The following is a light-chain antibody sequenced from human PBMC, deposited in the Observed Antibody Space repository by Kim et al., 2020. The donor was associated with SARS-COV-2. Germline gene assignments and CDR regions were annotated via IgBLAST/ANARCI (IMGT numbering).Light chain of an antibody. J-gene: IGKJ5*01. CDR1: HSIGPY. CDR3: QQRKSWPLIT. V-gene: IGKV3-11*01. Sequence: SPGDNATRTSRALHSIGPYLAWYQQKPGQSPRLLISDTSRRATGIPARFSGSGSETDFSLTISSLEPEDSAVYYCQQRKSWPLITFGQGTRLEIK. CDR2: DTS.